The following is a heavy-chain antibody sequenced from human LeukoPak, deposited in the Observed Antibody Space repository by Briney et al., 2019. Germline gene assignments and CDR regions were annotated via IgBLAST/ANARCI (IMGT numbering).Heavy chain of an antibody. CDR1: EFTFDNYA. J-gene: IGHJ2*01. V-gene: IGHV3-23*01. CDR2: ISGSGYYS. Sequence: SGGSLRLSCAASEFTFDNYAMSWVRQAPGKGLEWVSVISGSGYYSYYADSVKGRFTVSRDNSKTTLYLQMNSLRAGDTAVYYCARDSGYSSGWYGWYFDLWGRGTLVTVSS. D-gene: IGHD6-19*01. CDR3: ARDSGYSSGWYGWYFDL.